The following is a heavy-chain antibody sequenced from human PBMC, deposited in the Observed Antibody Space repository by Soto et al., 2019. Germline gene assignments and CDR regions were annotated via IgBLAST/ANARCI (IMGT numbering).Heavy chain of an antibody. J-gene: IGHJ4*02. CDR1: GGTFSSYA. V-gene: IGHV1-69*13. CDR3: ARVLGYYYDSSGPFFDF. Sequence: SVKVSCKASGGTFSSYAISWVRQAPGQGLEWMGGIIPIFGTANYAQKFQGRVTITADESTSTAYMELSSLRSEDTAVYYCARVLGYYYDSSGPFFDFWGQGTLVTVSS. D-gene: IGHD3-22*01. CDR2: IIPIFGTA.